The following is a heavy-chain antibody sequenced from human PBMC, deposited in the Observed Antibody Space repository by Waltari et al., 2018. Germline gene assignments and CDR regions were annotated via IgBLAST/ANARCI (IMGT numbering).Heavy chain of an antibody. CDR1: GITFSNYA. J-gene: IGHJ4*02. D-gene: IGHD3-22*01. Sequence: EVQLLESGGGLVQPGGSLRLSCAASGITFSNYAMSWVRQAPGKGLEWVSSISGSGGSTYYAASVKGRFTISRDKSKNTLYLQMNSLRAEDTAVYYCAKGDTYYYDRSGYYPDYWGQGTLVTVSS. V-gene: IGHV3-23*01. CDR3: AKGDTYYYDRSGYYPDY. CDR2: ISGSGGST.